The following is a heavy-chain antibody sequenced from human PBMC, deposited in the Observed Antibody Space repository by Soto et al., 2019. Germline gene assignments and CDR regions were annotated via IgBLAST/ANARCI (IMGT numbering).Heavy chain of an antibody. CDR1: GGTFSSYA. Sequence: GASVKVSCKASGGTFSSYAISWVRQAPGQGLEWMGGIIPIFGTANYAQKFQGRVTITADESTSTAYMELSSLRSEDTAVYYCARGGLLYSSSSPWFDPWGRGTLVTVSS. V-gene: IGHV1-69*13. J-gene: IGHJ5*02. D-gene: IGHD6-6*01. CDR2: IIPIFGTA. CDR3: ARGGLLYSSSSPWFDP.